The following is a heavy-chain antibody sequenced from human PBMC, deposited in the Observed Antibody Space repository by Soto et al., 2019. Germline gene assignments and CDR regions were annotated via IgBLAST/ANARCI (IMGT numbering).Heavy chain of an antibody. Sequence: QVQLVQSGAEVKKPGSSVKVSCKASGGTFSSYTISWVRQAPGQGLEWMGRIIPILGIANYAQKFQGRVTITADKSTTTAYMELSRLRSEDTAGDYFVRYEVEDYGDYRRFDPGGQGTLV. CDR1: GGTFSSYT. J-gene: IGHJ5*02. CDR2: IIPILGIA. V-gene: IGHV1-69*02. D-gene: IGHD4-17*01. CDR3: VRYEVEDYGDYRRFDP.